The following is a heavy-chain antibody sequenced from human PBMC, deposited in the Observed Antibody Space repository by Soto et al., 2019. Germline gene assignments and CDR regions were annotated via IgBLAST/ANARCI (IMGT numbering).Heavy chain of an antibody. CDR3: ARDRAGPQHYFDY. J-gene: IGHJ4*02. D-gene: IGHD3-10*01. Sequence: GWSLRHSCASSEFIFSGGWMHSVKKAPAKGLVWPSRLNTDGRGTTYAEAVTGRFTISRDNAKNMLYLQMNSLRAEDTAVYYCARDRAGPQHYFDYWRLVKRVTVSS. CDR1: EFIFSGGW. CDR2: LNTDGRGT. V-gene: IGHV3-74*01.